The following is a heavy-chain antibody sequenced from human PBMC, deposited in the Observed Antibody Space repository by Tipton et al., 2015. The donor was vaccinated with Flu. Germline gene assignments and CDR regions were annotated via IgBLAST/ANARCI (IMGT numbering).Heavy chain of an antibody. V-gene: IGHV4-4*07. D-gene: IGHD3-22*01. CDR1: GGSISSDY. J-gene: IGHJ5*02. Sequence: LRLSCTVSGGSISSDYWSWIRQPAGKGLEWIGRIYTSGSTNYNPSLKSRVTMLVDTSKNQFSLKLRSVTAADMAVYYCARCRSGYCDWFDPWGQGTLVTVSS. CDR2: IYTSGST. CDR3: ARCRSGYCDWFDP.